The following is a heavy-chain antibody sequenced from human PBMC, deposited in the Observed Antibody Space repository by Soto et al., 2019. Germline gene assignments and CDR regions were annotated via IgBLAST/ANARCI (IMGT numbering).Heavy chain of an antibody. D-gene: IGHD4-4*01. V-gene: IGHV3-9*01. CDR2: ISWKSDTI. J-gene: IGHJ4*02. CDR1: GFAFDDYA. CDR3: AKDKLNSNYEYYFDH. Sequence: EVQLVESGGGLAQPGRSLRLSCAASGFAFDDYAMHWVRQAPGKGLEWVSGISWKSDTIGYADSVKGRFTISRDNAKNSLYLEMNSLRAEDTALYYCAKDKLNSNYEYYFDHWGQGTLVTVSS.